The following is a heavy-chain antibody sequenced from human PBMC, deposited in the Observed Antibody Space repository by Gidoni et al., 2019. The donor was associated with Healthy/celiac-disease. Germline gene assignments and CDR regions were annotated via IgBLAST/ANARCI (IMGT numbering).Heavy chain of an antibody. Sequence: EVQLVESGGGLVQPGGSLRLSCAASGFTFSSYWMSWVRQAPGKGLEWVANIKQDGSEKYYVDSVKGRFTISRDNAKNSLYLQMNSLRAEDTAVYYCARVSWYYYDSSGTLVDAFDIWGQGTMVTVSS. CDR1: GFTFSSYW. V-gene: IGHV3-7*01. D-gene: IGHD3-22*01. CDR2: IKQDGSEK. J-gene: IGHJ3*02. CDR3: ARVSWYYYDSSGTLVDAFDI.